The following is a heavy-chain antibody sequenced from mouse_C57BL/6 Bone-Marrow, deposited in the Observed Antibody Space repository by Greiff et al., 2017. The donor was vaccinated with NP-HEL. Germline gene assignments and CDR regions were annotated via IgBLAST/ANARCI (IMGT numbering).Heavy chain of an antibody. CDR1: GYTFTSYW. V-gene: IGHV1-5*01. CDR2: IYPGNSDT. D-gene: IGHD1-1*01. Sequence: EVQLQQSGTVLARPGASVKMSCKTSGYTFTSYWMHWVKQRPGQGLEWIGAIYPGNSDTSYNQKFKGKAKLTAVTSASTAYMELSSLTNEDSAVYYCTREEGSSWYFDVWGTGTTVTVSS. J-gene: IGHJ1*03. CDR3: TREEGSSWYFDV.